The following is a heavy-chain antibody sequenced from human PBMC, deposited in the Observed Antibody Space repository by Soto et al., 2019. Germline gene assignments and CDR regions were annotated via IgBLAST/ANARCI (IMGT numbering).Heavy chain of an antibody. J-gene: IGHJ6*03. CDR2: IYSGGST. CDR1: GFTVSSNY. Sequence: GGSLRLSCAASGFTVSSNYMSWVRQAPGKGLEWVSVIYSGGSTYYADSVKGRFTISRDNSKNTLYLQMNSLRAEDTAVYYCARSRGYCSSTSCYYMDVWGKGTTVTVSS. D-gene: IGHD2-2*01. V-gene: IGHV3-66*01. CDR3: ARSRGYCSSTSCYYMDV.